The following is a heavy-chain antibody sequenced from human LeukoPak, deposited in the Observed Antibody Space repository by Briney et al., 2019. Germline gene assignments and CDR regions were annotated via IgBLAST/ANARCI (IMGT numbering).Heavy chain of an antibody. CDR2: INPNSGGT. V-gene: IGHV1-2*02. CDR1: GYTFTGYY. Sequence: GASVKVSCKASGYTFTGYYMHWVRQAPGQGLEWMGWINPNSGGTNYAQKFQGRVTMTRDTSISTAYMELSRLRSDDTAVYYCARHHYSSSPSPFFRYWGQGTLVTVSS. J-gene: IGHJ4*02. D-gene: IGHD6-6*01. CDR3: ARHHYSSSPSPFFRY.